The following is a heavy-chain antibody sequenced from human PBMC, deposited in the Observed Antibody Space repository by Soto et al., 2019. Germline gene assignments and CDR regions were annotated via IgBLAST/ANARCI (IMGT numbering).Heavy chain of an antibody. CDR3: ASLPYSSSPSDAFDI. CDR2: INTSGGRT. V-gene: IGHV1-46*01. CDR1: GYTFTSYY. D-gene: IGHD6-13*01. J-gene: IGHJ3*02. Sequence: GASSEVSCKASGYTFTSYYMHWVRQAPGQGLEWMGIINTSGGRTSYAQKFQGRVTMTRDTSTSTVYMELSSLRSEDTAVYYCASLPYSSSPSDAFDIWGQGTMVTVSS.